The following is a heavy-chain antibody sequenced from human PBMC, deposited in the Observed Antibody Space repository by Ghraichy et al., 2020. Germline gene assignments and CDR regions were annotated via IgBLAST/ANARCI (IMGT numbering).Heavy chain of an antibody. Sequence: ASVKVSCKASGYTFTNYYIHWVRQAPGQGIEWMGVIDPSAGSTNYPQKSLGRVTMTRDTSTSTVFLELSSLRSDDTALYYCTRLYSSRGSHFFDFWGQGTLVTVSS. CDR2: IDPSAGST. D-gene: IGHD2-21*01. V-gene: IGHV1-46*01. J-gene: IGHJ4*02. CDR1: GYTFTNYY. CDR3: TRLYSSRGSHFFDF.